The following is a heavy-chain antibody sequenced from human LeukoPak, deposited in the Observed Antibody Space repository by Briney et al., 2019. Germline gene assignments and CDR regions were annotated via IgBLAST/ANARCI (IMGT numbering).Heavy chain of an antibody. CDR2: ISGSGGST. CDR1: GFTFSSYA. CDR3: AKDLYYDSSGYYPCEY. V-gene: IGHV3-23*01. D-gene: IGHD3-22*01. J-gene: IGHJ4*02. Sequence: GGSLRLSCAASGFTFSSYAMSWVRQAPEKGLEWVSAISGSGGSTYYADSVKGRFTISRDNSKNTLYLQMNSLRAEDTAVYYCAKDLYYDSSGYYPCEYWGQGTLVTVSS.